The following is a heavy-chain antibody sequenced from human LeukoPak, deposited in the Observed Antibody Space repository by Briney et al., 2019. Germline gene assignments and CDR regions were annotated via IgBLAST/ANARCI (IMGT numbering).Heavy chain of an antibody. CDR3: ARSVEGYCSGGSCYSYYYYMDV. V-gene: IGHV4-59*01. D-gene: IGHD2-15*01. CDR1: GGSISSYY. CDR2: IYYSGST. J-gene: IGHJ6*03. Sequence: SETLSLTCTVSGGSISSYYWSWIRQPPGKGLEWIGYIYYSGSTNYNPSLKSRVTISVDTSKNQFSLKLSSVTAADTAVYYCARSVEGYCSGGSCYSYYYYMDVWGKGTTVTISS.